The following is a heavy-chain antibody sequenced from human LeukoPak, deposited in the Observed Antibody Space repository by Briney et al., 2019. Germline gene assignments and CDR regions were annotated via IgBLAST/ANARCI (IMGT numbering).Heavy chain of an antibody. V-gene: IGHV3-30*18. CDR2: ISYDGSNK. CDR3: AKDVAQLWFRGVNYCDY. CDR1: GFTLSSYG. J-gene: IGHJ4*02. D-gene: IGHD5-18*01. Sequence: GRSLRLSRAASGFTLSSYGMHWVRQAPGKGLEWVAVISYDGSNKYYADSVKGRFTIPRDNSKNTLYLQMNSLRAEDTAVYYRAKDVAQLWFRGVNYCDYWGEGTLVTVSS.